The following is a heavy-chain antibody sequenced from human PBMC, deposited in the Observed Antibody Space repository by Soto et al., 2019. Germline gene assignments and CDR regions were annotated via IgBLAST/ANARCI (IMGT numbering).Heavy chain of an antibody. D-gene: IGHD6-19*01. V-gene: IGHV1-2*02. J-gene: IGHJ4*02. Sequence: ASVKVSCKASGYTFSGFYMHWVRQAPGQGLEWMGWIDPNSGGTKSAEKFQGRVTMTRDTSISTAYMELSRLTSDDTAVYYCASAAVTGTAGLDFWGQGTQVTVSS. CDR3: ASAAVTGTAGLDF. CDR1: GYTFSGFY. CDR2: IDPNSGGT.